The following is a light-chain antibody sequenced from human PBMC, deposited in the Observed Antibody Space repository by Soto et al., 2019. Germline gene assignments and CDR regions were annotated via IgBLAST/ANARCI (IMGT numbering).Light chain of an antibody. V-gene: IGKV3-20*01. CDR3: QQYGSSPRT. J-gene: IGKJ1*01. Sequence: EIVLTQSPGTLSFSPGERATLSCRASQSLNSNSLAWYQQKPGQAPRLLIYGASNRATGTPDRFSGSGSGTDFTLSISRLEPEDFAVYYRQQYGSSPRTFGQGTKVEVK. CDR1: QSLNSNS. CDR2: GAS.